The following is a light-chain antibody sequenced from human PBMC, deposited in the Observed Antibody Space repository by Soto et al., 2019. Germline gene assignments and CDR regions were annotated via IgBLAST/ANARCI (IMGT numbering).Light chain of an antibody. CDR1: SSDVGGYNY. CDR3: SSYAGSNNLV. CDR2: EVS. J-gene: IGLJ2*01. Sequence: QSALTQPPSASGSPGQSVTISCTGTSSDVGGYNYVSWYQQHPGKAPKLMIYEVSKRPSGVPDRFSGSKSGNTASLTVSGHRAEDEADYNCSSYAGSNNLVFGGGTKLTVL. V-gene: IGLV2-8*01.